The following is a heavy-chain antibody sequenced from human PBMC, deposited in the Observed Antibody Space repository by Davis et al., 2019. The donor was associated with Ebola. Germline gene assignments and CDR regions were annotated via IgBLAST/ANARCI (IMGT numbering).Heavy chain of an antibody. V-gene: IGHV1-46*03. CDR2: INPNDGRT. D-gene: IGHD5-12*01. J-gene: IGHJ3*02. CDR1: GYTFTNYY. Sequence: ASVKVSCKASGYTFTNYYMHCVRQAPGQGLEWMGMINPNDGRTIYAQKFQGRVTVTRDTSTTTVYMDLSSLRSEDTALYYCTTPGGQDSGYDVFDIWGQGTMVTVSS. CDR3: TTPGGQDSGYDVFDI.